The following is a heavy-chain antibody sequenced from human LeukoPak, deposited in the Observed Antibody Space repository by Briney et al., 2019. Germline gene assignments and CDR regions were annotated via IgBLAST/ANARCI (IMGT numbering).Heavy chain of an antibody. Sequence: SETLPLTCTVSGGSISSSSYYWGWIRQPPGKGLEWIGSIYYSGSTYYNPSLKSRVTISVDTSKNQFSLKLSSVTAADTAVYYCARGGSGSYHPIDYWGQGTLVTVSS. CDR2: IYYSGST. CDR3: ARGGSGSYHPIDY. CDR1: GGSISSSSYY. D-gene: IGHD3-10*01. V-gene: IGHV4-39*01. J-gene: IGHJ4*02.